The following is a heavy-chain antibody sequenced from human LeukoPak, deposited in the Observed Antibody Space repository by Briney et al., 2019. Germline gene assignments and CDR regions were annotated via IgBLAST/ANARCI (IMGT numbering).Heavy chain of an antibody. Sequence: RASVKVSCKASGYTFTGYYMHWVRQAPGQGLEWMGWINPNSGGPNYAQKFQGRVTMTRDTSISTAYMELSRLRSDDTAVYYCASTKIYSGYDMASNYYYYGVDVWGQGTTVTVSS. CDR2: INPNSGGP. CDR1: GYTFTGYY. J-gene: IGHJ6*02. CDR3: ASTKIYSGYDMASNYYYYGVDV. D-gene: IGHD5-12*01. V-gene: IGHV1-2*02.